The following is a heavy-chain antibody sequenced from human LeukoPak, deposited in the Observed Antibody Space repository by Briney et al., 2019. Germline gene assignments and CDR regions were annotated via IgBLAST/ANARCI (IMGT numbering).Heavy chain of an antibody. CDR3: AEDGSGSESYV. D-gene: IGHD3-10*01. J-gene: IGHJ4*02. CDR1: GGSFSGYY. CDR2: INHSGST. V-gene: IGHV4-34*01. Sequence: SETLSLTCAVYGGSFSGYYWSWIRQPPGKGLEWIGEINHSGSTNYNPSLKSRVTISVDTSKNQFSLKLSSVTAADTAVYYCAEDGSGSESYVWGQGTLVTVSS.